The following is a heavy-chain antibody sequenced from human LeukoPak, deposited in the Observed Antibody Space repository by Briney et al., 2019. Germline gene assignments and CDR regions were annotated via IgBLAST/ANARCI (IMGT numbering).Heavy chain of an antibody. J-gene: IGHJ4*02. CDR3: ARHPHGSYCFDY. V-gene: IGHV4-61*08. CDR1: GGSISSGGYY. CDR2: IYYSGST. D-gene: IGHD1-26*01. Sequence: PSQTLSLTCTVSGGSISSGGYYWSWIRQPPGKGLEWIGYIYYSGSTNYNPSLKSRVTISVDTSKNQFSLKLSSVTAADTAVYYCARHPHGSYCFDYWGQGTLVTVSS.